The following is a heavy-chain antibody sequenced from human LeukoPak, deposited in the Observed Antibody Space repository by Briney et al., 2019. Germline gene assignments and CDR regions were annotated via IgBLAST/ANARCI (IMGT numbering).Heavy chain of an antibody. D-gene: IGHD6-19*01. CDR2: ISWNSGSI. Sequence: GGSLRLSCAASGFTFDDYAMHWVRQAPGKGLEWVSGISWNSGSIGYADSVKGRFTISRDNAKNSLYLQMNSLRAEDTALYYCAKDISSGSIAVAGFDYWGQGTLVTVSS. V-gene: IGHV3-9*01. J-gene: IGHJ4*02. CDR3: AKDISSGSIAVAGFDY. CDR1: GFTFDDYA.